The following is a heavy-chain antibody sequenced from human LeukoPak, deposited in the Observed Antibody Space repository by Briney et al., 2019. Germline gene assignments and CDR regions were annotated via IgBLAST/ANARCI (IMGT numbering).Heavy chain of an antibody. V-gene: IGHV3-23*01. CDR2: IGLSGGTT. Sequence: GSLRLSCAASGFTFSSYAMSWVRQAPGKGLEWVSTIGLSGGTTYYADSVKGRFTISRDNSKNTLFLQMNSLRAEDTAVYYCAKSGQFDSWGQGTLVTVSS. J-gene: IGHJ4*02. D-gene: IGHD1-14*01. CDR1: GFTFSSYA. CDR3: AKSGQFDS.